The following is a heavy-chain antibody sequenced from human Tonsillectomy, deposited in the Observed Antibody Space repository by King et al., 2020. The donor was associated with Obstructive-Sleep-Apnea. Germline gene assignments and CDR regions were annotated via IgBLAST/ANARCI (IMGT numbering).Heavy chain of an antibody. J-gene: IGHJ3*02. V-gene: IGHV4-38-2*02. D-gene: IGHD3-3*01. CDR2: IYHSGST. CDR1: GYSISSGYY. CDR3: ASDRRSITIFGVVIIGGGETAVAFDI. Sequence: QLQESGPGLVKPSETLSLTCTVSGYSISSGYYWGWIRQPPGKGLEWIGSIYHSGSTYYNPSLKSRVTISVDTSKNQFSLKLSSVTAADTAVYYCASDRRSITIFGVVIIGGGETAVAFDIWGQGTMVTVSS.